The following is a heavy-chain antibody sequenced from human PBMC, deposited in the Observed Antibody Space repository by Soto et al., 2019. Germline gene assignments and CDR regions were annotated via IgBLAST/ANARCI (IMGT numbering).Heavy chain of an antibody. CDR3: ARGRARGVATITFDY. D-gene: IGHD5-12*01. CDR2: ISSSSSTI. Sequence: EVQLVESGGGLVQPGGSLRLSCAASGFTFSSYSMNWVRQAPGKGLEWVSYISSSSSTIYYADSVKGRFTISRDNAKNSLYLQMNSLRDEDTAVYYCARGRARGVATITFDYWGQGTLVTVSS. V-gene: IGHV3-48*02. J-gene: IGHJ4*02. CDR1: GFTFSSYS.